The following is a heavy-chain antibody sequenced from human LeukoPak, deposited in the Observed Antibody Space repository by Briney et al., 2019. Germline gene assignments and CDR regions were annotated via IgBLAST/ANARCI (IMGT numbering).Heavy chain of an antibody. V-gene: IGHV1-18*01. CDR2: ISAYNGNT. CDR3: ARVERGPYYYGSSGEDY. J-gene: IGHJ4*02. CDR1: GYTFTSYG. Sequence: ASVKVSCKASGYTFTSYGISWVRQAPGQGLEWMGWISAYNGNTNYAQKLQGRVTMTTDTSTSTAYMELRSLRSDDTAVYYCARVERGPYYYGSSGEDYWGQGTLVTVSS. D-gene: IGHD3-22*01.